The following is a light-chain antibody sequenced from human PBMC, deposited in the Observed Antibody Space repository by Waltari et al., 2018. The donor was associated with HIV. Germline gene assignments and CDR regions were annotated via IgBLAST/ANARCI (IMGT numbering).Light chain of an antibody. V-gene: IGKV1-13*02. CDR1: EDISGA. Sequence: IQLTQSPSSLSASVGDRVPIICRATEDISGALAWSQQKPGKPPRLLIHDASILESGVPSKFSGSGAGADFALTIISLQPEDFATYYCQQFKTYPLTFGGGTKVEIK. J-gene: IGKJ4*01. CDR2: DAS. CDR3: QQFKTYPLT.